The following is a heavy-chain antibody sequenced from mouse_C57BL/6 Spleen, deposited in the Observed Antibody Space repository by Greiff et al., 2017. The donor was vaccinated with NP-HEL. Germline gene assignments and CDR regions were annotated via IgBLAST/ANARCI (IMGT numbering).Heavy chain of an antibody. D-gene: IGHD2-2*01. CDR1: GFTFSSYA. J-gene: IGHJ2*01. V-gene: IGHV5-4*01. CDR2: ISDGGSYT. Sequence: EVKLVESGGGLVKPGGSLKLSCAASGFTFSSYAMSWVRQTPEKRLEWVATISDGGSYTNYPDNVKGRFTISRDNAKNNLYLQMNHLKSEDTAMYYCARDRKNVVTTGFDYWGQGTTLTVSS. CDR3: ARDRKNVVTTGFDY.